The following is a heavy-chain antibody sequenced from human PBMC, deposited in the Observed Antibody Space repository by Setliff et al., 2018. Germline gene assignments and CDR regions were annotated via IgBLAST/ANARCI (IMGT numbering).Heavy chain of an antibody. D-gene: IGHD6-13*01. J-gene: IGHJ4*02. CDR1: GFTFSGYS. CDR3: ARESSWAGFDY. CDR2: ISSSGSTI. Sequence: GGSLRLSCEASGFTFSGYSMNWVRQAPGKGLEWISYISSSGSTIYYADSVKGRFTISRDNAKNSLYLQMNSLRVEDTAVYYCARESSWAGFDYWGQGTLVTVSS. V-gene: IGHV3-48*04.